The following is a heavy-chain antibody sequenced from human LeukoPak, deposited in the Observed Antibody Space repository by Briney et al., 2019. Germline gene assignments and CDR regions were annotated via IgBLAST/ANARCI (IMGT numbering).Heavy chain of an antibody. V-gene: IGHV1-69*04. CDR1: GGTFSSYA. J-gene: IGHJ4*02. CDR3: ARNYGDYDPHYFDY. Sequence: SVKVSCKASGGTFSSYAISWVRQAPGQGLEWMGRIIPILGIANYAQKFQGRVTITADKATSTAYMELSSLRSEDTAVYYCARNYGDYDPHYFDYWGQGTLVTVSS. D-gene: IGHD4-17*01. CDR2: IIPILGIA.